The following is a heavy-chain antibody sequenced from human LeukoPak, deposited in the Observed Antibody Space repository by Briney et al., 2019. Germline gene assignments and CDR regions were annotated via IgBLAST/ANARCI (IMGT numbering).Heavy chain of an antibody. V-gene: IGHV3-15*01. CDR3: TTDLWIQLWSYFDY. CDR2: IKSKTDGGTT. Sequence: GGSLRLSCAASGFTFSNAWMSWVRQAPGKGLEWVGRIKSKTDGGTTDYAAPVKGRLTISRDDSKNTLYLQMNSLKTEDTAVYYCTTDLWIQLWSYFDYWGQGTLVTVSS. CDR1: GFTFSNAW. J-gene: IGHJ4*02. D-gene: IGHD5-18*01.